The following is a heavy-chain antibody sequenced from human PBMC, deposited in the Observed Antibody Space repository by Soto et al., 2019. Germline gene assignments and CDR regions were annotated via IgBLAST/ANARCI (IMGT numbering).Heavy chain of an antibody. D-gene: IGHD1-26*01. CDR3: GKGRSYYYYYGVDV. V-gene: IGHV3-23*01. CDR1: GFTFSSCA. Sequence: EVHLLESGGALVQPGGSLRLSCAASGFTFSSCAMGWVRQAPGKGLEWVSDIIDSGASTYYADAVKGRFTISRDNSKSTPFLQMNSLRAEDTVVYYCGKGRSYYYYYGVDVWGQGTTVTVSS. CDR2: IIDSGAST. J-gene: IGHJ6*02.